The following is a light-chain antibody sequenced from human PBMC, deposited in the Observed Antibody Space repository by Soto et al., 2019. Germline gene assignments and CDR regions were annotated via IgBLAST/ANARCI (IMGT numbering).Light chain of an antibody. CDR3: QQYDSSPRT. J-gene: IGKJ1*01. CDR2: GAS. V-gene: IGKV3-20*01. Sequence: ESVLTQSPGTLSLSPGERATLSCRASQSVSTSSLARYQQKPGQAPRLLISGASSRAADIPDRFSGSGSGTDFTLTINRLEPEDFAVYYCQQYDSSPRTFGQGTTVE. CDR1: QSVSTSS.